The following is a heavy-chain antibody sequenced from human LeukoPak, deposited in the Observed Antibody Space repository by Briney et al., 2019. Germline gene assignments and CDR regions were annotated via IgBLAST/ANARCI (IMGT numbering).Heavy chain of an antibody. Sequence: ASVKVSCKASGYTFTSYYIHWVRQAPGQGLEWMGLITTSGGITTYAQKFQGRVTMTKDTSTSTVYMETSSLRSEDTAVYYCVREEEGGTFDYWGQGTLVIVSS. V-gene: IGHV1-46*01. J-gene: IGHJ4*02. CDR1: GYTFTSYY. CDR3: VREEEGGTFDY. CDR2: ITTSGGIT. D-gene: IGHD3-16*01.